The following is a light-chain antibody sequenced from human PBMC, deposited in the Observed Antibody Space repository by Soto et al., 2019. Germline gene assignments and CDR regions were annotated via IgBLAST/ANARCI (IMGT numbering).Light chain of an antibody. Sequence: DIQMTQSPSTLSESAGDSDNITYRASQIISSWWAWEQQKPGKAPKLLLYKASSLESGVPSRFSGSGSGTEFTLTISSLQPDDFATYYCQQYNSYWTFGQGTKVEIK. CDR3: QQYNSYWT. V-gene: IGKV1-5*03. CDR1: QIISSW. J-gene: IGKJ1*01. CDR2: KAS.